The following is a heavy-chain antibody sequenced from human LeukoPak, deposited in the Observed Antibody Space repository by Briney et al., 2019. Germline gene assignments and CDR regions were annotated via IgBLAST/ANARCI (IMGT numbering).Heavy chain of an antibody. V-gene: IGHV3-23*01. CDR2: ISGSGGST. J-gene: IGHJ4*02. D-gene: IGHD1-26*01. CDR1: GYSFSTSG. Sequence: GGSLRLSCEGFGYSFSTSGMTWVRQAPGKGLEWVSSISGSGGSTDYADSVKGRFTISRDNSKNTMYLHMNSLRAEDTAVYYCGKGGAQVGGQGTLVTVSS. CDR3: GKGGAQV.